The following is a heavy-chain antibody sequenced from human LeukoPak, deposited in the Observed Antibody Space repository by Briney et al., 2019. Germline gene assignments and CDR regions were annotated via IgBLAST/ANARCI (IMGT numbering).Heavy chain of an antibody. V-gene: IGHV3-23*01. CDR3: AGYSSGWYPPDDY. D-gene: IGHD6-19*01. J-gene: IGHJ4*02. CDR2: ISGSGAST. CDR1: GFTFSSYA. Sequence: GGSLRLSCAASGFTFSSYAMSWVRQAPGKGLEWVSAISGSGASTYYADSVKGRFTISRDNSKNTLYLQMNSLRAEDTAVYYCAGYSSGWYPPDDYWGQGTLVTVSS.